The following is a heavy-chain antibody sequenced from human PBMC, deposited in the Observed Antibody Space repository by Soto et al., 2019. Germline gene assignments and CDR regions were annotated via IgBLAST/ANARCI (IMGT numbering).Heavy chain of an antibody. CDR3: ARSIRRSSSWSTLYYYSAMDV. Sequence: GESLKISCKGSGYSFTRYWNGWVRQMPVQGLEWMGILYPGDSGTRYSPSFQGQVTISADKSISTAYLQWSSLKASDTAMYYCARSIRRSSSWSTLYYYSAMDVWGQGTTVTVSS. D-gene: IGHD6-13*01. J-gene: IGHJ6*02. CDR1: GYSFTRYW. V-gene: IGHV5-51*01. CDR2: LYPGDSGT.